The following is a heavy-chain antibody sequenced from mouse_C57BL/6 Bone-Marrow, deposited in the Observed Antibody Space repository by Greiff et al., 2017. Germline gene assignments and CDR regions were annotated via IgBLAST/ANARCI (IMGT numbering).Heavy chain of an antibody. V-gene: IGHV1-64*01. J-gene: IGHJ4*01. CDR2: IHPNSGST. D-gene: IGHD2-2*01. CDR3: ARNGYDRDYYAMDY. CDR1: GYTFTSYW. Sequence: QVQLQQPGAELVKPGASVKLSCKASGYTFTSYWMHWVKQRPGQGLEWIGMIHPNSGSTNYNEKFKSKATLTVDKSSSTAYMQLSSLTSEDSAVYYCARNGYDRDYYAMDYWGQGTSVTVSS.